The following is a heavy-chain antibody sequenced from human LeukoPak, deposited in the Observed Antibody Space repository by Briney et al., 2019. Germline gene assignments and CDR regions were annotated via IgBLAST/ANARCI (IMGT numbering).Heavy chain of an antibody. V-gene: IGHV4-39*01. CDR2: IYYSGTT. J-gene: IGHJ4*02. D-gene: IGHD2-15*01. Sequence: SETLSLTCTVSGGSISSSSYYWAWIRQPPGKGLEWIGSIYYSGTTFYNPSLKSRVTISADTSKNQFSLRLSSGTAADTAIYYCARRVIAATLDYWGQGTLVTVSS. CDR3: ARRVIAATLDY. CDR1: GGSISSSSYY.